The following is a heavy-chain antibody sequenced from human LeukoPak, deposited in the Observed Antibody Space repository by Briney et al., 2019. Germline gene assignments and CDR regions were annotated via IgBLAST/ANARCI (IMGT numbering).Heavy chain of an antibody. V-gene: IGHV1-69*13. CDR1: GGTFSSYA. D-gene: IGHD2-15*01. CDR3: ARSAASPRYFDY. Sequence: SVKVSCKASGGTFSSYANSWVRQAPGQGLEWMGGIIPIFGTANYAQKFQGRVTITADESTSTAYMELSSLRSEDTAVYYCARSAASPRYFDYWGQGTLVTVSS. CDR2: IIPIFGTA. J-gene: IGHJ4*02.